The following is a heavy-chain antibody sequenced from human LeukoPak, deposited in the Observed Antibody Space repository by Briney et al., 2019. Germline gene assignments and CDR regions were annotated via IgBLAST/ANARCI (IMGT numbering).Heavy chain of an antibody. J-gene: IGHJ2*01. Sequence: GASVKVSCKASGYTXTGYLMHWVRQAPGQGLEWMGWISPNSGDTKYAQNFQGRVTMTRDASISTAYMEVSRLRSDDTAVYYCVRGLTTVATWLYLWGRGTLVTVSS. CDR3: VRGLTTVATWLYL. D-gene: IGHD4-23*01. V-gene: IGHV1-2*02. CDR2: ISPNSGDT. CDR1: GYTXTGYL.